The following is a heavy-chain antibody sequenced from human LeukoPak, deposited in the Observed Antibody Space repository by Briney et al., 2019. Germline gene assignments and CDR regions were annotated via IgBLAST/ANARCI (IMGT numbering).Heavy chain of an antibody. J-gene: IGHJ4*02. V-gene: IGHV3-15*01. D-gene: IGHD5-12*01. Sequence: GGSLRLSCAASGFTLSPFSNAWMNWVRQAPGKGLEWVGRVKSKSDGGTTDFAAPVKGRFTMSRDDSENTVSLQMNSLKIEDTAVYFCTQGVAKAYSWGQGTLVTVSS. CDR1: GFTLSPFSNAW. CDR3: TQGVAKAYS. CDR2: VKSKSDGGTT.